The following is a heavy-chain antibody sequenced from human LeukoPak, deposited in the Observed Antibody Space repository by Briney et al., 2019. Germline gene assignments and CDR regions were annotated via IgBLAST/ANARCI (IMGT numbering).Heavy chain of an antibody. D-gene: IGHD3-10*01. CDR2: ISYSGST. CDR3: ARSEAPTVRGVIMVNWVDP. Sequence: SETLSLTCTVSGGXISSYFCSWIRQPPGKGLEWIGHISYSGSTDYNPSLKSRVIISVDTSKNKFSLKLRSVTAADTAVYYCARSEAPTVRGVIMVNWVDPWGQGTLVTVSS. CDR1: GGXISSYF. J-gene: IGHJ5*02. V-gene: IGHV4-59*01.